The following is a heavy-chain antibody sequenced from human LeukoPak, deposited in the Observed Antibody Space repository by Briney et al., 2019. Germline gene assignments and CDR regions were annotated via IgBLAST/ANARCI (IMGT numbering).Heavy chain of an antibody. D-gene: IGHD7-27*01. CDR3: ARGAAGDHHY. J-gene: IGHJ4*02. V-gene: IGHV4-39*07. Sequence: PSETLSLTCTVSGGSISSSSCYWGWIRQPPGKGLEWIGSIDYTGSTYYNPSLKSRVTISVDTSKNQFSLKLSSVTAADTAVYYCARGAAGDHHYWGQGTLVTVSS. CDR2: IDYTGST. CDR1: GGSISSSSCY.